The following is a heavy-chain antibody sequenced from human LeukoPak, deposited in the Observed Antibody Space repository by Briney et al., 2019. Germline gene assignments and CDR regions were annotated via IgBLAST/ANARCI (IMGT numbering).Heavy chain of an antibody. J-gene: IGHJ4*02. CDR1: GFTFSSYG. CDR3: AKESLFGELPNY. V-gene: IGHV3-30*18. D-gene: IGHD3-10*02. CDR2: ISYDGSNK. Sequence: GRSLRLSCAASGFTFSSYGMHWVRQAPGKGLEWVAVISYDGSNKYYADSVKGRFTISRDNSKNTLYLQMNSLRAEDTAVYYCAKESLFGELPNYWGQGTLVTVSS.